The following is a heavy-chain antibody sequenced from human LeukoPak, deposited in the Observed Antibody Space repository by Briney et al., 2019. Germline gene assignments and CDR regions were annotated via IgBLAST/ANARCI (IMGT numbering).Heavy chain of an antibody. Sequence: PSETLSLTCTVSGGSISSYYWSWVRQPPGKGLEWIGYIFYSGSTYYSPSLKSRVTISVDTSKNQFSLRLSSVTAADTAVYYCARGGVTFDYWGQGTLVAVSS. J-gene: IGHJ4*02. CDR3: ARGGVTFDY. V-gene: IGHV4-59*01. CDR1: GGSISSYY. CDR2: IFYSGST. D-gene: IGHD3-16*01.